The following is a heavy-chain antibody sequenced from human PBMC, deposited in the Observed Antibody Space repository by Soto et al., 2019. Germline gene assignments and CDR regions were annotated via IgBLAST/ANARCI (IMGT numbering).Heavy chain of an antibody. Sequence: GGSMRLSCAASGFTFCSYWMHWVRQAPGKGLVWVSRINSDGSSTSYADSVKGRFTISRDNAKNTLYLQMNSLRAEDTAVHYCARSRSSSPAYNWGQGTLVTVSS. V-gene: IGHV3-74*01. J-gene: IGHJ4*02. CDR3: ARSRSSSPAYN. CDR2: INSDGSST. CDR1: GFTFCSYW. D-gene: IGHD6-6*01.